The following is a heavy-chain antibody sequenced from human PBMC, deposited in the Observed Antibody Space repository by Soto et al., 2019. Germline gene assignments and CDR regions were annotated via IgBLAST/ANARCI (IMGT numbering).Heavy chain of an antibody. V-gene: IGHV1-69*13. CDR3: ARAVDSSGYYYYFDY. J-gene: IGHJ4*02. Sequence: GASVKVSCKASGGTFSSYAISWVRQAPGQGLEWMGGIIPIFGTANYAQKFQGRVTITADESTSTAYMELSSLRSEDTAVYYCARAVDSSGYYYYFDYWGQGTLVTVSS. CDR2: IIPIFGTA. CDR1: GGTFSSYA. D-gene: IGHD3-22*01.